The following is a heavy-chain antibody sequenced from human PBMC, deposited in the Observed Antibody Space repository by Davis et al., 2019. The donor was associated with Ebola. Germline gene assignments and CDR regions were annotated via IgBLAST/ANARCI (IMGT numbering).Heavy chain of an antibody. CDR1: GFTFSSYA. CDR3: ARGGETVTGTASHGMDV. CDR2: ISSSSSTI. J-gene: IGHJ6*02. Sequence: PGGSLRLSCAASGFTFSSYAMSWVRQAPGKGLEWVSYISSSSSTIYYADSVKGRFTISRDNAKNSLYLQMNSLTAEDTAVYYCARGGETVTGTASHGMDVWAKGPRSPSP. D-gene: IGHD4-11*01. V-gene: IGHV3-48*01.